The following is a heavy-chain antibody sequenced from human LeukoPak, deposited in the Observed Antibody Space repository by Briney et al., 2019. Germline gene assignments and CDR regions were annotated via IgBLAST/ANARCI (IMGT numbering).Heavy chain of an antibody. CDR1: GFTFSSYS. CDR3: ARGRGDFDY. D-gene: IGHD3-10*01. J-gene: IGHJ4*02. CDR2: ISSGGDSI. V-gene: IGHV3-48*02. Sequence: PGGSLRLSCAASGFTFSSYSMNWVRQAPGKGLEWVSYISSGGDSIYYADSVKGRFTISRDNAKNSLYLQMSSLRDEDTAVYYCARGRGDFDYWGQGTLVTVSS.